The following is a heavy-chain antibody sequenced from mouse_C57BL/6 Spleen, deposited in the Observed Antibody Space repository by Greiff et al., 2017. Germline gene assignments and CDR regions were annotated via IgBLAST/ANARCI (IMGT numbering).Heavy chain of an antibody. Sequence: QVPLQQPGAELVRPGTSVKLSCKASGYTFTSYWMHWVKQRPGQGLEWIGVIDPSDSYTNYNQKFKGKATLTVDTSSRTAYMQRSSLTSEDSAVYYCARNCERYFDGWGTGTTVTVSS. CDR2: IDPSDSYT. D-gene: IGHD4-1*01. CDR1: GYTFTSYW. J-gene: IGHJ1*03. CDR3: ARNCERYFDG. V-gene: IGHV1-59*01.